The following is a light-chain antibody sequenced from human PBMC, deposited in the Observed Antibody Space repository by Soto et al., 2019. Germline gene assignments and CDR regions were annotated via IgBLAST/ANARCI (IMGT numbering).Light chain of an antibody. CDR1: QSISSY. V-gene: IGKV1-39*01. CDR2: AAS. J-gene: IGKJ4*01. CDR3: QQSYSTPLT. Sequence: DSQMTQSPSCLSASVGDRVTMTCRASQSISSYLNWYQQKPGKAPKLLIYAASSLQSGVPSRFSGSGSGTDFTLTISSLQPEDFATYYCQQSYSTPLTFGGGTKVDIK.